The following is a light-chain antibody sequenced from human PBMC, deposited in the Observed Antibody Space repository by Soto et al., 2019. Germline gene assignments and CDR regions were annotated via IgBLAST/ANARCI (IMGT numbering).Light chain of an antibody. CDR1: SSDVGTYNL. V-gene: IGLV2-23*01. CDR2: EDN. Sequence: QSVLTQPASVSGSPGQSITISCTGSSSDVGTYNLVSWYQQHPGKAAKLIIYEDNKRPSGLSNRFSGSKSGNTASLTIAGLQAGDEADYYCCSYAGGNSWVFGGGTKLTVL. J-gene: IGLJ3*02. CDR3: CSYAGGNSWV.